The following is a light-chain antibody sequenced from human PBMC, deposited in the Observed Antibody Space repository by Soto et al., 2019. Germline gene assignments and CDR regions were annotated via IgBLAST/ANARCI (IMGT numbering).Light chain of an antibody. CDR3: CSYVGSFTYV. V-gene: IGLV2-11*01. CDR2: DVS. CDR1: SSDIGGYNY. J-gene: IGLJ1*01. Sequence: QSLLTQPRSVSGSPGRSVTISCTGTSSDIGGYNYVSWYQQHPGKAPQLMIYDVSKRPSGVPDRFSGSKSGSTASLTISGLQAEDEADYYCCSYVGSFTYVFGAGTKVTVL.